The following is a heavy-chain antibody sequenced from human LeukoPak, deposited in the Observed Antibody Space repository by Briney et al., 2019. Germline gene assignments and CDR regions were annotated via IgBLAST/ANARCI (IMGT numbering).Heavy chain of an antibody. D-gene: IGHD2-21*01. CDR1: GFTASSNY. CDR3: ARDHVIHLYFDY. CDR2: IYSGGST. J-gene: IGHJ4*02. Sequence: GGSLRLSCAASGFTASSNYMSWVRQAPWKGREWVSVIYSGGSTYYSDSVKGRFTISRDNSKNTLYLQMNSLRAEDTAVYYCARDHVIHLYFDYWGQGTLVTVSS. V-gene: IGHV3-66*01.